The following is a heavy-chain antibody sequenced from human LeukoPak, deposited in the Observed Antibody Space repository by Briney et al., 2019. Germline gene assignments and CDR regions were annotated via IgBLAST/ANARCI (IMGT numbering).Heavy chain of an antibody. D-gene: IGHD2-15*01. CDR1: GFTFSSYA. CDR3: AKDLRVDIVVVVAAAARNYYYYGMDV. V-gene: IGHV3-23*01. CDR2: ISGSGGST. J-gene: IGHJ6*02. Sequence: GGSLRLSCAASGFTFSSYATSWVRQAPGKGLEWVSAISGSGGSTYYADSVKGRFTISRDNSKNTLYLQMNSLRAEDTAVYYCAKDLRVDIVVVVAAAARNYYYYGMDVWGQGTTVTVSS.